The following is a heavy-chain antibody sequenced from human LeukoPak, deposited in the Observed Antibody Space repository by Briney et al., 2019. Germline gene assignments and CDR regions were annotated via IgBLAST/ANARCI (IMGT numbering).Heavy chain of an antibody. V-gene: IGHV3-23*01. CDR3: AGDSSMLRGPLVIYYFDF. CDR2: ISGGGDAT. CDR1: DFSFITYA. Sequence: GGSLRLSCAASDFSFITYAMSWVRQAPGKGLEWVSTISGGGDATYYADSVKGRFTISRDNSKNTLYLQMNSLRVEDTAAYYCAGDSSMLRGPLVIYYFDFWGQGTLVTVSS. J-gene: IGHJ4*02. D-gene: IGHD3-10*01.